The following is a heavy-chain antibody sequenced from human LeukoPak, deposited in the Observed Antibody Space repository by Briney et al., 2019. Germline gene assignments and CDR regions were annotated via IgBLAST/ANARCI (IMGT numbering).Heavy chain of an antibody. V-gene: IGHV4-39*01. CDR2: IYYSGST. D-gene: IGHD3-9*01. CDR1: GGSISSYY. CDR3: ARPTYDILTGFDY. J-gene: IGHJ4*02. Sequence: SETLSLTHTVSGGSISSYYWGWIRQPPGKGLEWIGSIYYSGSTYYNPSLKSRVTISVDTSKNQFSLKLSSVTAADTAVYYCARPTYDILTGFDYWGQGTLVTVSS.